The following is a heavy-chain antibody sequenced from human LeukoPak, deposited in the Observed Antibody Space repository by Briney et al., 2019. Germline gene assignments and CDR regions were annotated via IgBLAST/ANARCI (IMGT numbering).Heavy chain of an antibody. D-gene: IGHD6-19*01. CDR3: ARAIRYSSGWTVYNWFDP. CDR2: INHSGST. Sequence: SETLSLTCAVYGGSFSGYYWSWIRQPPGKGLEWIGEINHSGSTNYNPSLKSRVTISVDMSKNQLSLKLSSVSAADTAVYYCARAIRYSSGWTVYNWFDPWGQGTLVTVSS. CDR1: GGSFSGYY. V-gene: IGHV4-34*01. J-gene: IGHJ5*02.